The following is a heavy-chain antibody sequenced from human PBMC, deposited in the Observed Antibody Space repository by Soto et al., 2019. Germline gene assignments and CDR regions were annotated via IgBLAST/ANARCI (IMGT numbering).Heavy chain of an antibody. CDR2: IIPIFGTA. V-gene: IGHV1-69*13. CDR3: ARDFLSGPSPSHFDFWSGYPSD. D-gene: IGHD3-3*01. Sequence: SVKVSCKASGGTFSSYAISWVRQAPGQGLEWMGGIIPIFGTANYAQKFQGRVTITADESTSTAYMELSSLRSEDTAVYYCARDFLSGPSPSHFDFWSGYPSDWGQGTLVTVSS. CDR1: GGTFSSYA. J-gene: IGHJ4*02.